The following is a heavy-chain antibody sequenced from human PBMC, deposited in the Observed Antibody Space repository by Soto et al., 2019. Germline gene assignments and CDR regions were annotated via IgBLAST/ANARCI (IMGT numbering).Heavy chain of an antibody. CDR1: GFTFSSYD. J-gene: IGHJ4*02. CDR3: ARGVAGTTVYFDS. CDR2: ISSSGITF. V-gene: IGHV3-48*03. Sequence: GGSLRLSCAASGFTFSSYDMNWVRQTPGKGLEWVSYISSSGITFYYADSVKGRFTLSRDNAKNSLYLQMNGLRAEDTAVYYCARGVAGTTVYFDSWGQGTLVTVSS. D-gene: IGHD1-1*01.